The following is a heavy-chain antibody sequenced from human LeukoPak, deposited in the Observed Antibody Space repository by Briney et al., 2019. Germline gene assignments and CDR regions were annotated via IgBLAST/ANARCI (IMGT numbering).Heavy chain of an antibody. CDR2: IYYSGST. Sequence: SETLSLTCTVSGGSISSYYWSWIRQPPGKGPEWIGDIYYSGSTNYNPSLKSRVTISVDTSKNQFSLKLSSVTAADTAVYYCARARSLDDYIWGSFHMYYFDYWGQGTLVTVSS. CDR1: GGSISSYY. J-gene: IGHJ4*02. D-gene: IGHD3-16*01. CDR3: ARARSLDDYIWGSFHMYYFDY. V-gene: IGHV4-59*01.